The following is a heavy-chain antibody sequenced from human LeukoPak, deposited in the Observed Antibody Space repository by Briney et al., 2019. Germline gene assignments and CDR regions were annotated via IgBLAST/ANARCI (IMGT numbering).Heavy chain of an antibody. CDR2: INPSGGST. CDR3: ARAASSSWITEYFQH. J-gene: IGHJ1*01. D-gene: IGHD6-13*01. V-gene: IGHV1-46*01. CDR1: GYTFTSYY. Sequence: ASVKVSCKASGYTFTSYYMHWVRQAPGQGLEWRGIINPSGGSTSCAQKFQGRVTMTRDTSTSTVYMELSSLRSEDTAVYYCARAASSSWITEYFQHWGQGTLVTVSS.